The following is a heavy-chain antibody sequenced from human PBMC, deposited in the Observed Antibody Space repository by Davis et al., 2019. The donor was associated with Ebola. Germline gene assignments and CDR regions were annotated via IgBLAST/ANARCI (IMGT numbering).Heavy chain of an antibody. CDR3: ARDYVYYDFWSGLFDY. CDR1: GFTFSSYA. D-gene: IGHD3-3*01. J-gene: IGHJ4*02. CDR2: ISYDGSNK. V-gene: IGHV3-30-3*01. Sequence: GESLKISCAASGFTFSSYAMHWVRQAPGKGLEWVAVISYDGSNKYYADSVKGRFTISRDNAKNSLYLQMNSLRAEDTAVYYCARDYVYYDFWSGLFDYWGQGTLVTVSS.